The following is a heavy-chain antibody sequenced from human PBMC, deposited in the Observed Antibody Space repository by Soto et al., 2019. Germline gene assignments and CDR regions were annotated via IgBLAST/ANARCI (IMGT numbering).Heavy chain of an antibody. CDR2: FDPEDGET. Sequence: ASVKVSCKVSGYTLTELSMHWVRQAPGKGLEWMGGFDPEDGETIYAQKFQGRVTMTEDTSTDTAYMELSSLRSEDTAVYYCATVAFGELSPGWFDPWGQGTLVTVSS. CDR1: GYTLTELS. V-gene: IGHV1-24*01. CDR3: ATVAFGELSPGWFDP. D-gene: IGHD3-10*01. J-gene: IGHJ5*02.